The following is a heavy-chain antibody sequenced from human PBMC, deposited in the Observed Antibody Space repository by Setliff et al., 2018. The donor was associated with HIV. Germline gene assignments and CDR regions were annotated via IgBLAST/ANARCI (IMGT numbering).Heavy chain of an antibody. D-gene: IGHD7-27*01. Sequence: GGSLRLSCAASGFTFSSYWMHWVRQVPGKGLVWVSRINGDGTNTTYADSVKGRFIISRDNAKKTLYLQMNSLRGEDTAVYYCARRGRLGSTSRDYWGEGTLVTVSS. V-gene: IGHV3-74*01. CDR1: GFTFSSYW. CDR3: ARRGRLGSTSRDY. J-gene: IGHJ4*02. CDR2: INGDGTNT.